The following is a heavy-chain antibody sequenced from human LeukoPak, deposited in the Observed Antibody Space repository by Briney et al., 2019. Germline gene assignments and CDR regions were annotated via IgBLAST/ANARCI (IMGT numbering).Heavy chain of an antibody. CDR3: ARSGSSSWYTDV. J-gene: IGHJ6*02. V-gene: IGHV4-39*07. Sequence: PSETLSLTCTVSGGSISSSSYYWGWIRQPPGKGLEWIGSIYYSGSTYYNPSLKSRVTISVDTSKNQFSLKLSSVTAADTAVYYCARSGSSSWYTDVWGQGTTVTVSS. D-gene: IGHD6-13*01. CDR1: GGSISSSSYY. CDR2: IYYSGST.